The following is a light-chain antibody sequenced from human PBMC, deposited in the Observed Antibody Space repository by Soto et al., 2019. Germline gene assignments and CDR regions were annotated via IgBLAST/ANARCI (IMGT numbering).Light chain of an antibody. CDR1: QSISSW. CDR2: DAF. J-gene: IGKJ4*01. CDR3: QQYNSYSPLT. Sequence: QLTQSPSTPSASVGDRVTLPFRASQSISSWLAWYQQKPGKAPKLLIFDAFSLESGVPSRFSGRRSGTEFSLTISSLQPDDYATYYCQQYNSYSPLTFGGGTKV. V-gene: IGKV1-5*01.